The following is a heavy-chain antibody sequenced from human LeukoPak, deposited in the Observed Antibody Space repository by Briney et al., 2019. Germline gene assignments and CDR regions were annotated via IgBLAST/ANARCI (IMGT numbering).Heavy chain of an antibody. V-gene: IGHV3-53*01. D-gene: IGHD1-26*01. CDR2: IYSGGST. CDR3: AVLPGERELLEISGYYYYTDV. J-gene: IGHJ6*03. CDR1: GFTVSSNY. Sequence: GGSLRLSCAASGFTVSSNYMSWVRQAPGKGLEWVSVIYSGGSTYYADSVKGRFTISRDNSKNTLYLQMNSLRAEDTAVYYCAVLPGERELLEISGYYYYTDVWGKGTTVTVSS.